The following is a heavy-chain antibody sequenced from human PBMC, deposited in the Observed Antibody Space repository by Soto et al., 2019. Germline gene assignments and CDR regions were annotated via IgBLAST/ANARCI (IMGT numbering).Heavy chain of an antibody. J-gene: IGHJ4*02. CDR2: INPKSGGT. Sequence: ASVKVSCKTSGYTFTGYYMHWVRQAPGQGLEWMGWINPKSGGTDYAQKFQGRVSMARDTSSSSAYMELSSLRSDDTAVYYCAKANSGDDDEFDYWGQGTQVTVSS. V-gene: IGHV1-2*02. CDR1: GYTFTGYY. CDR3: AKANSGDDDEFDY. D-gene: IGHD5-12*01.